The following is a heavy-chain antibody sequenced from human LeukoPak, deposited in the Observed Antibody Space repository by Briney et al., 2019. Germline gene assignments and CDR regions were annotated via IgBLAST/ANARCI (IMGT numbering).Heavy chain of an antibody. CDR3: AKVSDCSGGSCYSGADWFDP. J-gene: IGHJ5*02. Sequence: GGSLRLSCASSGFTFSSYVMSWVRQAPWKGGEWVSAISGSGGSTYYADSVKGRFTISRDNSKNTLYLQMNSLRAEDTAVYYCAKVSDCSGGSCYSGADWFDPWGQGTLVTVSS. D-gene: IGHD2-15*01. V-gene: IGHV3-23*01. CDR1: GFTFSSYV. CDR2: ISGSGGST.